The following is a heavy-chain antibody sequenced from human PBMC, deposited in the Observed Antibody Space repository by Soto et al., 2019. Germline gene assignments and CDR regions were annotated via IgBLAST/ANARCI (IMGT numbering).Heavy chain of an antibody. J-gene: IGHJ6*03. Sequence: PGESLKISCKGSGYSFTSYWIGWVRQMPGKGLEWMGIIYPGDSDTRYSPSFQGQVTISADKSISTAYLQWSSLKASDTAMYYCALSRPLSGNDYGDYKYYYYYMDVWGKGTTVTVSS. CDR1: GYSFTSYW. CDR2: IYPGDSDT. CDR3: ALSRPLSGNDYGDYKYYYYYMDV. D-gene: IGHD4-17*01. V-gene: IGHV5-51*01.